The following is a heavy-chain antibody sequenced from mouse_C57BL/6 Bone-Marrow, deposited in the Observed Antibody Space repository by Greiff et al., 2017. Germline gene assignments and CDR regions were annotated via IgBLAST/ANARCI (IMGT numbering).Heavy chain of an antibody. Sequence: VKLQQSGAELVKPGASVKLSCKASGYTFTGYWIEWVKQRPGHGLEWIGEILPGSGSTNYNEKFKGKATFTADTSSNTAYMQLSSLTTEDSAIYYCARDYGSSYSHYYAMDYWGQGTSVTVSS. CDR3: ARDYGSSYSHYYAMDY. D-gene: IGHD1-1*01. CDR2: ILPGSGST. V-gene: IGHV1-9*01. CDR1: GYTFTGYW. J-gene: IGHJ4*01.